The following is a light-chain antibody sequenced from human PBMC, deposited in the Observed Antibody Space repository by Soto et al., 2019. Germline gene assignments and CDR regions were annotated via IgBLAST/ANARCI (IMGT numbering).Light chain of an antibody. Sequence: QSVRTQPPSASGTPGQRVTISCSGSSSNIGSNTVNWYQQLPGTAPKLLIYSNNQRPSGVPDRFSGSKSGTSASLAISGLQSEDEADYYCAAWDDSLKGVFGTGTKVTVL. CDR3: AAWDDSLKGV. V-gene: IGLV1-44*01. J-gene: IGLJ1*01. CDR1: SSNIGSNT. CDR2: SNN.